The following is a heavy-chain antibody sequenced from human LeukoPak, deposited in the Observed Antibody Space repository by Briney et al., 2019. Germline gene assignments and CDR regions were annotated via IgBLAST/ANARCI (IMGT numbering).Heavy chain of an antibody. CDR1: GFTFSSYS. Sequence: GGSLRLSCAASGFTFSSYSVNWVRQAPGKGLEWVSSISSSSSYIYYADSVKGRFTISRDNAKNSLYLQMNSLRAEDTAVYYCARDPEVDTAMVLFDYWGQGTLVTVSS. CDR2: ISSSSSYI. V-gene: IGHV3-21*01. D-gene: IGHD5-18*01. J-gene: IGHJ4*02. CDR3: ARDPEVDTAMVLFDY.